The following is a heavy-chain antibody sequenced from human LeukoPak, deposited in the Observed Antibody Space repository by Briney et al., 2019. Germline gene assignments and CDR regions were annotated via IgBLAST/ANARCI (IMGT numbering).Heavy chain of an antibody. CDR2: IIPIFGTS. CDR3: ARLGSGYVY. V-gene: IGHV1-69*06. Sequence: VASVKVSCKASGGTFSSYAISWVRQAPGQGLEWMGGIIPIFGTSNYAQKFQGRVTITADKSTSTAYMEVSSLRSEDTAVYYCARLGSGYVYWGQGTLVTVSS. D-gene: IGHD3-3*01. CDR1: GGTFSSYA. J-gene: IGHJ4*02.